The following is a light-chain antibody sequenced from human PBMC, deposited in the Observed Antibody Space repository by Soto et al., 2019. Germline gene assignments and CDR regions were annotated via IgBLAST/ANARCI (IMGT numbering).Light chain of an antibody. V-gene: IGLV2-14*01. Sequence: QSVLTQPASVSGSPGQSITISCTGTSSDVGGYDYVSWYQHHPGKAPKLIIFEVSDRPSGVSNRFSGSKSGNTASLTISRLQVEDEADYYCTSYAASSPYVFGTGTKVTVL. CDR2: EVS. J-gene: IGLJ1*01. CDR3: TSYAASSPYV. CDR1: SSDVGGYDY.